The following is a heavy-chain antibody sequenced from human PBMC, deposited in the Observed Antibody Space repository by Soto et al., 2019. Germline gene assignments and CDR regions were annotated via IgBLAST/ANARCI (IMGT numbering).Heavy chain of an antibody. V-gene: IGHV4-4*02. J-gene: IGHJ4*02. CDR1: GGAISSSSW. D-gene: IGHD5-18*01. CDR3: ARAYSYGLFDS. CDR2: IYHDGNT. Sequence: QVQLQESGPGLVKPSGTLSLTCAVSGGAISSSSWWSWVRQPPGKGLEWIGEIYHDGNTNYNPSLKSRVTVSLDKSKIQFSLKLSSVTAADTAVYYCARAYSYGLFDSWGQGTLVTVSS.